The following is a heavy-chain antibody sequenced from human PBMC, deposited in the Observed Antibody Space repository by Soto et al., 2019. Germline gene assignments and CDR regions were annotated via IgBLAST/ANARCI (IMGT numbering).Heavy chain of an antibody. V-gene: IGHV3-23*01. D-gene: IGHD3-22*01. J-gene: IGHJ6*02. CDR1: GFTFSGYA. CDR2: VSGGAGST. Sequence: GGSLILSCAASGFTFSGYAMNWVRPAPGKGLEWVSAVSGGAGSTYYANSVKGRFTISRDNSKNTLYLQMNSLRAEDTAVYYCARDDSSGHFYYYYYGMDVWGQGTTVNVSS. CDR3: ARDDSSGHFYYYYYGMDV.